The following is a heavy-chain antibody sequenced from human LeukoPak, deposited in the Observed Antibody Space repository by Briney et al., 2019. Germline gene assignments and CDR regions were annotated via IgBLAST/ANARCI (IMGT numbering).Heavy chain of an antibody. Sequence: SGGSLRLSCAASGFTFSSYSMNWVRQAPGKGLEWVSSISSSSSYIYYADSVKGRFTISRDNAKNSLYLQMNSLRAEDTAVYYCARDPIVGAKGPDAFDIWGQGTMVTVSS. CDR3: ARDPIVGAKGPDAFDI. CDR1: GFTFSSYS. CDR2: ISSSSSYI. V-gene: IGHV3-21*01. J-gene: IGHJ3*02. D-gene: IGHD1-26*01.